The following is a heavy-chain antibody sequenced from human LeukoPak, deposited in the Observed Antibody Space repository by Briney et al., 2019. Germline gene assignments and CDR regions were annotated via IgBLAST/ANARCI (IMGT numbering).Heavy chain of an antibody. CDR1: GGSISSYY. Sequence: SETLSLTCTVSGGSISSYYWSWIRQPPGKGLEWIGYIYYSGSTNYNPSLKSRVTISVDTSKNQFSLKLSSVTAADTAVYYCARSSRSDYDSSGYLFDYWGQGTLVTVSS. CDR2: IYYSGST. CDR3: ARSSRSDYDSSGYLFDY. D-gene: IGHD3-22*01. J-gene: IGHJ4*02. V-gene: IGHV4-59*08.